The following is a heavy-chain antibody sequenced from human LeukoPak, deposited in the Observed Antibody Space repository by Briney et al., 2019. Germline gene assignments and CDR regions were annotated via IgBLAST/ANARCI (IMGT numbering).Heavy chain of an antibody. CDR1: GFTFRLFS. J-gene: IGHJ4*02. V-gene: IGHV3-21*06. Sequence: GGSLRLSCVGSGFTFRLFSLTWVRQAPGKGLEYLASISGSSSLIYYADSVKGRFTISRDSAMNSVYLQMNALRVDDTAVYFCVRGDRRDYWGQGTLVTVSS. CDR2: ISGSSSLI. D-gene: IGHD3-22*01. CDR3: VRGDRRDY.